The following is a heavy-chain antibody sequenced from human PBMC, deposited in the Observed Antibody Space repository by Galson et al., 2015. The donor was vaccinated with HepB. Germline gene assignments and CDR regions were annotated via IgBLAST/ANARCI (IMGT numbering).Heavy chain of an antibody. CDR3: VRDVGFSSGWPGNYYFDY. Sequence: SVKVSCKASGYIFTTYAMNWVRQAPGQGLEWMGWIDTNTGNPTYAQGFTGRFVFSLDSSVSTAYLQISSLKAEDTAVYYCVRDVGFSSGWPGNYYFDYWGQGTLVTVSS. CDR2: IDTNTGNP. D-gene: IGHD6-19*01. J-gene: IGHJ4*02. CDR1: GYIFTTYA. V-gene: IGHV7-4-1*02.